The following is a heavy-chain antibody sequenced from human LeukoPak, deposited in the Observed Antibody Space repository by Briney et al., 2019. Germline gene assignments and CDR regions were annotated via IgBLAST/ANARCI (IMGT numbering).Heavy chain of an antibody. Sequence: GGSLRLSCAASGFTFSNAWMSWVRQAPGKGLEWVGRIRSKTDGETTDYAAPVKGRFAVSRDDSKNTLYLQMNSLKTEDTAVYYCTTFGTKPWGQGTLVTVSS. CDR2: IRSKTDGETT. CDR1: GFTFSNAW. V-gene: IGHV3-15*01. CDR3: TTFGTKP. D-gene: IGHD1-14*01. J-gene: IGHJ4*02.